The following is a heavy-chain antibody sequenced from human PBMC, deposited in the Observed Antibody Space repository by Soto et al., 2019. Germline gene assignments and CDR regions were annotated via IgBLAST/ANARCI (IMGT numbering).Heavy chain of an antibody. Sequence: SETLSLTCAVYGGSFSGYYWTWIRQPPGRGLEWIGEINHSGSTNYNPSLKSRVTISVDTSKNQFSLNLNSMTAADTAVYYCVREPQAQLLVLDYSGQGALITVSS. CDR1: GGSFSGYY. CDR3: VREPQAQLLVLDY. V-gene: IGHV4-34*01. J-gene: IGHJ4*02. D-gene: IGHD6-19*01. CDR2: INHSGST.